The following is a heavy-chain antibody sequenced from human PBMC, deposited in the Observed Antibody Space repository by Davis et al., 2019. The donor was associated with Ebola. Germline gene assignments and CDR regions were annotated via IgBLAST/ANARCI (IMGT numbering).Heavy chain of an antibody. J-gene: IGHJ3*02. CDR3: AREGGGYGPSYAFDI. CDR2: ISSGSGTI. Sequence: PGGSLRLSCAASGFTFSSYGINWVRQAPGKGLEWVSYISSGSGTIYYADSVKGRFTISRDNAKNSLYLQMNSLRAEDTAVYYCAREGGGYGPSYAFDIWGQGTMVTVSS. CDR1: GFTFSSYG. D-gene: IGHD5-18*01. V-gene: IGHV3-48*04.